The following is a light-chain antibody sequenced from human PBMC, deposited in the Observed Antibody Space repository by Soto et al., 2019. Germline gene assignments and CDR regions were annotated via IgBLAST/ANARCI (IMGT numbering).Light chain of an antibody. CDR1: QSVSNN. Sequence: EIVMTQSPATLSVSPGERATLSCRASQSVSNNLAWYQKKPGQAPRLLIYGASTRATGIPVRFSGSGSGTEFTLTISSLQSEDSAFYYCQQYNNWWTFGQGTRVDIK. V-gene: IGKV3-15*01. J-gene: IGKJ1*01. CDR2: GAS. CDR3: QQYNNWWT.